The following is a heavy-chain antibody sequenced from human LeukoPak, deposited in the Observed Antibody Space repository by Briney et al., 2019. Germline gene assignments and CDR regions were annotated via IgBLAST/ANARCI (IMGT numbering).Heavy chain of an antibody. D-gene: IGHD2-21*01. CDR1: GFTFNIYW. CDR2: ISPDGTTT. CDR3: ARGTYPLDY. Sequence: PGESLRLSCAASGFTFNIYWIQWVRQAPGKGLEWVSRISPDGTTTTYADSVKGRFTFSRDNAKSTVYLQMNSLRAEDTALYYCARGTYPLDYWGQGTLVTVSS. V-gene: IGHV3-74*01. J-gene: IGHJ4*02.